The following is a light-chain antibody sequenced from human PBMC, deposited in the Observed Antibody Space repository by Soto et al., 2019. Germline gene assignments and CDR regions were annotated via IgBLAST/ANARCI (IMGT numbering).Light chain of an antibody. CDR3: QVFDRSNDYV. CDR1: NIGSKI. J-gene: IGLJ1*01. CDR2: YDN. V-gene: IGLV3-21*04. Sequence: SYVLTQPPSVSVAPGKTARITCGANNIGSKIVHWYQQRPGQAPVLVIYYDNDRPSGIPERFSGSNSGNTATLTITGVEVGDEADYYCQVFDRSNDYVFGTGTKLTVL.